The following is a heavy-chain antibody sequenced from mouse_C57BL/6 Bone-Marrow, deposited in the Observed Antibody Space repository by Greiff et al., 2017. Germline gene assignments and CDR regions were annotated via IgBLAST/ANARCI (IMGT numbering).Heavy chain of an antibody. CDR1: GYTFTSYW. D-gene: IGHD4-1*01. J-gene: IGHJ2*01. CDR3: ARWNWDGTY. Sequence: QVQLQQPGAELVRPGSSVKLSCKASGYTFTSYWMHWVKQRPIQGLEWIGNIDPSDSETNYNQKFKDKATLTVDKSSSTAYMQLSSLTSEDSAVYSCARWNWDGTYWGQGTTLTVSS. CDR2: IDPSDSET. V-gene: IGHV1-52*01.